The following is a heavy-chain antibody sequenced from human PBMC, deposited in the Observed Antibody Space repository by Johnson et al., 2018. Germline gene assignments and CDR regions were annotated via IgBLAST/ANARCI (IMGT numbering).Heavy chain of an antibody. CDR1: GYTFINYG. J-gene: IGHJ6*03. Sequence: QVQLVESGGGVVQXGRSLRLSCVASGYTFINYGMHWVRQAPGKGLEWVAATTSADGSKKDYVDPVKGRFTISRDNSKNTVYLQMNSLRVEDTAGYYCAKWSGASPHYYMDVWGKGTTVTVSS. V-gene: IGHV3-30*18. D-gene: IGHD3/OR15-3a*01. CDR3: AKWSGASPHYYMDV. CDR2: TSADGSKK.